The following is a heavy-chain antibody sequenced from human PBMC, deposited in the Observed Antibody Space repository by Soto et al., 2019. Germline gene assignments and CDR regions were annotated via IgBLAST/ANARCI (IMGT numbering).Heavy chain of an antibody. V-gene: IGHV3-33*01. D-gene: IGHD3-3*01. Sequence: QVQLVESGGGVVQPGRSLRLSCAASGFTFSSYGMHWVRQAPGKGLEWVAVIWYDGSNKYYADSVKGRFTISRDNSKNTLYLQMNSLRAEDTAVYYCARDLYYDFWSGYISRSKNYYYGMDVWGQGTTVTVSS. CDR1: GFTFSSYG. CDR3: ARDLYYDFWSGYISRSKNYYYGMDV. J-gene: IGHJ6*02. CDR2: IWYDGSNK.